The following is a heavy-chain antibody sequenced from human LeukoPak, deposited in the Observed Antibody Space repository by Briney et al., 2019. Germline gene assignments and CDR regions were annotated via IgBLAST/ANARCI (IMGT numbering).Heavy chain of an antibody. V-gene: IGHV3-74*01. CDR3: ARALVAGVTLNALDI. J-gene: IGHJ3*02. CDR1: GFTFSSYV. D-gene: IGHD2-15*01. CDR2: IQYDGSTA. Sequence: PGGSLRLSCAASGFTFSSYVMSWVRQAPGKGLVWVARIQYDGSTANYADSVKGRFTISRDNAKETLYVQMNSLRAEDTAVYYCARALVAGVTLNALDIWGQGTMVTVSS.